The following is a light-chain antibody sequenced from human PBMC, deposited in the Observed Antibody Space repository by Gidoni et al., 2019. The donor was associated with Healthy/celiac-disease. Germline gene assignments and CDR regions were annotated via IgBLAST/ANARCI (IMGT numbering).Light chain of an antibody. J-gene: IGKJ4*01. Sequence: EIVLTQSPGTLSFSPGEGATLSCRASQSVSSSYLAWYQQKPCQAPRLLIYGSSSRATGIPDRFSGSGSATDFTLTISRLEPEDFAVYYCQQYGSSKLTFGGGTKVEIK. V-gene: IGKV3-20*01. CDR1: QSVSSSY. CDR3: QQYGSSKLT. CDR2: GSS.